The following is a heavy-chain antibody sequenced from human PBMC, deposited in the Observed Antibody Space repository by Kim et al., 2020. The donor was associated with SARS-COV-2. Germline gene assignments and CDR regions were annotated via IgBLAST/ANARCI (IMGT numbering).Heavy chain of an antibody. V-gene: IGHV4-31*03. D-gene: IGHD5-12*01. Sequence: SETLSLTCTVSGGSISSGGYYWSWIRQHPGKGLEWIGYIYYSGSTYYNPSLKSRVTISVDTSKNQFSLKLSSVTAADTAVYYCARSGSGYALPTFDYWGQGTLVTVSS. CDR1: GGSISSGGYY. CDR2: IYYSGST. CDR3: ARSGSGYALPTFDY. J-gene: IGHJ4*02.